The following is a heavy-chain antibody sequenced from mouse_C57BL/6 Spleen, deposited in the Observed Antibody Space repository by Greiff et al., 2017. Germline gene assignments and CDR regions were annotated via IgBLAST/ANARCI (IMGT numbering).Heavy chain of an antibody. CDR3: ASPYYGSSPYYFDY. V-gene: IGHV1-82*01. J-gene: IGHJ2*01. Sequence: QVQLQQSGPELVKPGASVKISCKASGYAFSSSWMNWVKQRPGKGREWIGRIYPGDGDTNYNGKFKGKDTLTADKSSSTAYMQLSSLTSEDSAVYFCASPYYGSSPYYFDYWGQGTTLTVSS. CDR2: IYPGDGDT. D-gene: IGHD1-1*01. CDR1: GYAFSSSW.